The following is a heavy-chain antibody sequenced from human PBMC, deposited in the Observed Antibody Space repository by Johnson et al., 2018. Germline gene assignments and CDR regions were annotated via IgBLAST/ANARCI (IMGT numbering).Heavy chain of an antibody. V-gene: IGHV3-21*01. CDR2: ISSTSNSI. D-gene: IGHD3-16*01. Sequence: VQLVESGGGLVKPGGSLRLSCAASGFNFNTHAMNWVRQAPGKGLDWVSSISSTSNSIYYADSVKDRFTISRDNAKNSLYLQMNSLRAEDTAVYFCASGWAAIGGNEKADLWGQGTLVAVSS. CDR1: GFNFNTHA. CDR3: ASGWAAIGGNEKADL. J-gene: IGHJ5*02.